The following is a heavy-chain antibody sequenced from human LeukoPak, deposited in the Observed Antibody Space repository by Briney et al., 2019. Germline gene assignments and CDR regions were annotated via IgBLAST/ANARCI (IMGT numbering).Heavy chain of an antibody. J-gene: IGHJ6*03. V-gene: IGHV3-11*04. Sequence: GGSLRLSCAASRFRFSDYYMSWIRQAPGKGLEWVSHISSSGSTIYYADSVKGRFTISRDNAKSSLYLQMNSLRAEDTAVYYCARCGGRGYSYGYPSYYYYMDVWGKGTTVTVSS. CDR2: ISSSGSTI. CDR1: RFRFSDYY. D-gene: IGHD5-18*01. CDR3: ARCGGRGYSYGYPSYYYYMDV.